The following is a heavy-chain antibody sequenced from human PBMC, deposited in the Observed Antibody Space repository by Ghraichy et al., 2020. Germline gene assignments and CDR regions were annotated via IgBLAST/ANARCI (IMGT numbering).Heavy chain of an antibody. V-gene: IGHV4-39*01. CDR2: IYYSGST. CDR3: ARLEYYDILAGYYIPSYFDH. CDR1: GGSISSSSYY. D-gene: IGHD3-9*01. Sequence: GSLSLTCTISGGSISSSSYYWGWIRQPPGKGLEWIGNIYYSGSTYYNPSLKSRVTISVDTPKNQFSMKLSSVTAADTAVYYCARLEYYDILAGYYIPSYFDHWGQGTLVTVSS. J-gene: IGHJ4*02.